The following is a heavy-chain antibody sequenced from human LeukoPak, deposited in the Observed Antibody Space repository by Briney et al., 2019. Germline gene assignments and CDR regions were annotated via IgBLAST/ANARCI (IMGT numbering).Heavy chain of an antibody. CDR3: ARAGELWPLGY. Sequence: ASVKVSCKASGYTFTSYYMHWVRQAPGQGLEWMGIINPSGGSTSYAQEFQGRVTMTRDTSTSTVYMELSSLRSEDTVVYYCARAGELWPLGYWGQGTLVTVSS. CDR2: INPSGGST. V-gene: IGHV1-46*01. D-gene: IGHD5-18*01. CDR1: GYTFTSYY. J-gene: IGHJ4*02.